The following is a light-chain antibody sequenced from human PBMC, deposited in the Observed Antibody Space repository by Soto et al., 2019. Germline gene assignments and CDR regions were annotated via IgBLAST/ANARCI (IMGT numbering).Light chain of an antibody. CDR3: CSFAGTYTI. J-gene: IGLJ2*01. CDR1: SSDVGGYSH. CDR2: DVT. Sequence: QSALTQPRSVSGSPGQSVTISCTGSSSDVGGYSHVSWFQQHPGKAPKLMIYDVTKRPSGVPDRFSGFKSGNTASLTISGLQAEDESDYYCCSFAGTYTIFGGGTKVTVL. V-gene: IGLV2-11*01.